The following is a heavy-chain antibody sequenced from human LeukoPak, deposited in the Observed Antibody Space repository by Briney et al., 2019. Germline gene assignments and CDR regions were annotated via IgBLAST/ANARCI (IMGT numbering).Heavy chain of an antibody. V-gene: IGHV4-30-4*01. CDR3: ARSKWGYGDRWFDP. J-gene: IGHJ5*02. CDR2: IYYSGST. D-gene: IGHD4-17*01. CDR1: GGSISSGDYY. Sequence: SETLSLTCTVSGGSISSGDYYWSWIRQPPGKGLEWIGYIYYSGSTYYNPSLKSRVTISVDTSKNQFSLKLSSVTAADTAVYYCARSKWGYGDRWFDPWGQGTLVTVSS.